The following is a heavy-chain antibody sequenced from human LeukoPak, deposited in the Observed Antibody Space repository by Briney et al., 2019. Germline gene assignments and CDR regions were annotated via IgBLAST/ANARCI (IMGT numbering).Heavy chain of an antibody. D-gene: IGHD2-21*01. CDR3: ATVPVGLWWPTGN. J-gene: IGHJ4*02. CDR2: IRSKAYGGTS. CDR1: GFTFGDYA. V-gene: IGHV3-49*03. Sequence: PGGSLRLSCTASGFTFGDYAMSWFRQASGKGLEWVGFIRSKAYGGTSDYDASVNGRFSISMSDSKSIAYLQMNSLKIEDTAVYYCATVPVGLWWPTGNGGQGTLVTVSS.